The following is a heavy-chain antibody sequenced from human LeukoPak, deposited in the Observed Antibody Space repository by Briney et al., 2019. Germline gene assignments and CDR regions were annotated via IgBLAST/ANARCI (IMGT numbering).Heavy chain of an antibody. CDR3: ARDPLPLAAPPNDAFDI. V-gene: IGHV3-21*01. CDR1: GLTFSRYW. D-gene: IGHD6-6*01. Sequence: PGGSLRLSCVVSGLTFSRYWMSWVRQAPGKGLEWVSSISSSSSYIYYADSVKGRFTISRDNAKNSLYLQMNSLRAEDTAVYYCARDPLPLAAPPNDAFDIWGQGTMVTVSS. CDR2: ISSSSSYI. J-gene: IGHJ3*02.